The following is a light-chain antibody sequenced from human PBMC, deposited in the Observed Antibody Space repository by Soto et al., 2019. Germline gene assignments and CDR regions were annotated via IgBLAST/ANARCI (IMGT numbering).Light chain of an antibody. V-gene: IGKV1-5*03. CDR2: KAS. CDR3: QQYNSYHS. J-gene: IGKJ4*01. Sequence: DIQMTQSPSTLSASVGDRVTITCRASQSISSWLAWYQQKPGKAPKLLIYKASSLESGVPSRFSGSGSGTEFTLTSSILQPDVFATYYCQQYNSYHSFGGGTKVEIK. CDR1: QSISSW.